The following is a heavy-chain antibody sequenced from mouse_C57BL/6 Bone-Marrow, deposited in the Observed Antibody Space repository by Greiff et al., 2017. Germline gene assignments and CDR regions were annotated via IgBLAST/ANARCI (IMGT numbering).Heavy chain of an antibody. D-gene: IGHD2-1*01. CDR1: GFSLNSYG. CDR3: ARNWCCNYVDYFDY. V-gene: IGHV2-2*01. Sequence: QVHVKQSGPGLVQPSQSLSITCTVSGFSLNSYGVHWVRQSPGKGLEWLGVIWSGGSPDYNEAFISRLSISKDTSKSQVFFKMNSLQADDTAIYYCARNWCCNYVDYFDYWGQGTTLTVSS. CDR2: IWSGGSP. J-gene: IGHJ2*01.